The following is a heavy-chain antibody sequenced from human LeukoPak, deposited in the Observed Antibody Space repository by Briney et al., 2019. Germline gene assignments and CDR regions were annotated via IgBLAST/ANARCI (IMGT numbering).Heavy chain of an antibody. CDR1: GYTFTSYY. D-gene: IGHD6-19*01. CDR2: INPSGGST. V-gene: IGHV1-46*01. J-gene: IGHJ4*02. CDR3: ARSYSSGWYYFDY. Sequence: ASVKVSCKASGYTFTSYYMHWVRQAPGQGLEWMGIINPSGGSTSYAQKFQGRVTMTRDMSASTVYMELSSLRSEDTAVYYCARSYSSGWYYFDYWGQGTLVTVSS.